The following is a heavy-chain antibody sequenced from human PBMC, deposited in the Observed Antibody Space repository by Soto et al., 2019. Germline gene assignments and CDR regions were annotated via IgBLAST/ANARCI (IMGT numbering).Heavy chain of an antibody. D-gene: IGHD3-22*01. CDR2: IYSGGAT. V-gene: IGHV3-53*01. Sequence: GSLRLSCAAPGFSVSSRHMPWVCQAPGKGLEWVSVIYSGGATYYAVSVKGRFTISRDRSKNTVYLQMDGLRTEDTAVYYCAKDPMYYYDSSGYYFGAEYFQHWGQGT. CDR3: AKDPMYYYDSSGYYFGAEYFQH. CDR1: GFSVSSRH. J-gene: IGHJ1*01.